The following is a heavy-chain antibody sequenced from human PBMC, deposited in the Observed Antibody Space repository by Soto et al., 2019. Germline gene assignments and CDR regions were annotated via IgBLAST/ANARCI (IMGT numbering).Heavy chain of an antibody. CDR1: GFSLTTSGVG. D-gene: IGHD1-26*01. CDR2: IYWNHDK. V-gene: IGHV2-5*01. CDR3: AHRPPPLIVGASRPWHFDY. Sequence: SGPTLVNPTQTLTLTCSISGFSLTTSGVGVGWIRQPPGQALEWLALIYWNHDKHYSPSLNTRLTITRDTSKNQVVLTMTNMDPVDTATYYCAHRPPPLIVGASRPWHFDYWGQGTLVTVSS. J-gene: IGHJ4*02.